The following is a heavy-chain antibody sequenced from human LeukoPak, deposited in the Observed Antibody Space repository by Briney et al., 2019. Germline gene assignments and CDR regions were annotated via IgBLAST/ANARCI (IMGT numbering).Heavy chain of an antibody. D-gene: IGHD2-2*02. CDR1: GFTFSDYY. Sequence: GGSLRLSCAASGFTFSDYYMSWLRQAPGKGLEWVSYISSSGSTIYYADSVKGRFTISRDNAKNSLYLQMNSLRAEDTAVYYCARDIVVVPAAIPSPFDYWGQGTLVTVSS. V-gene: IGHV3-11*01. CDR3: ARDIVVVPAAIPSPFDY. J-gene: IGHJ4*02. CDR2: ISSSGSTI.